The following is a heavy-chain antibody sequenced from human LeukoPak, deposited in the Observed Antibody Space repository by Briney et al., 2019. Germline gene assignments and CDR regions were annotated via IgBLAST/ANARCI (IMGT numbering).Heavy chain of an antibody. CDR1: GFTFSSYA. CDR3: AKDQAAAGTSFDFDY. D-gene: IGHD6-13*01. J-gene: IGHJ4*02. V-gene: IGHV3-23*01. CDR2: ISGSGGST. Sequence: GGSLRLSCAASGFTFSSYAMSWVRQAPGKGLEWVSAISGSGGSTYYADSVKGRFTLSRDNSKNTLYLQMNSLRAEDTAVYYCAKDQAAAGTSFDFDYWGQGTLVTVSS.